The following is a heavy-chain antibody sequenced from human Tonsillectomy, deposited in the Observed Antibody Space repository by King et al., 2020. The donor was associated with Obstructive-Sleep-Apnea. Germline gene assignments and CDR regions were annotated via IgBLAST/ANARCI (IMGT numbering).Heavy chain of an antibody. CDR3: ARRTYYFDY. V-gene: IGHV5-51*01. CDR1: GYTFSTHW. J-gene: IGHJ4*02. Sequence: QLVQSGPEVKKPGESLKISCKVSGYTFSTHWIAWVRHMPGKGLEWMAIIDPNDSETKYSPSFEGQVTVSVDKSISAAYLQWDSLKASDTAIYYCARRTYYFDYWGQGTLVTVSS. CDR2: IDPNDSET.